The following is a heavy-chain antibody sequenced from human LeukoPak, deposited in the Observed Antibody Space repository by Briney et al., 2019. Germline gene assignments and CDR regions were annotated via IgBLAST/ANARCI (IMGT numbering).Heavy chain of an antibody. CDR1: GYSISTGYF. V-gene: IGHV4-38-2*02. D-gene: IGHD2-15*01. Sequence: SETLSLTCAVSGYSISTGYFWGWIRQRPGKGLEWIGSMYHAGSTYYNPSLKSRVTISVDTSKNQFSLKLSSVTVADTAVYYCARDRSGGYSLDYWGQGTLVTVSS. J-gene: IGHJ4*02. CDR2: MYHAGST. CDR3: ARDRSGGYSLDY.